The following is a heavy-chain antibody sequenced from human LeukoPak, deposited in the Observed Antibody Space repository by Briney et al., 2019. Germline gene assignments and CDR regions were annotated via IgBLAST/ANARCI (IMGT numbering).Heavy chain of an antibody. CDR1: GGTFSSYA. V-gene: IGHV1-69*04. CDR3: ARDLGGGIVVVAAARDSWLDT. Sequence: PGGSLRVSCKASGGTFSSYAISWVRQAPGQGLEWMANIIPVVGAANYAQKVQGRVTISTDKSTSTPYMEMSSLRAEDTAVYYCARDLGGGIVVVAAARDSWLDTWGRETLVTVSS. D-gene: IGHD2-2*01. CDR2: IIPVVGAA. J-gene: IGHJ5*02.